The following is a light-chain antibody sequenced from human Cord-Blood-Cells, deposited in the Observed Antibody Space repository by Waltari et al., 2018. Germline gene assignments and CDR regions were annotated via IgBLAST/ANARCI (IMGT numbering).Light chain of an antibody. Sequence: QSALTQPPSASGSPGQSVTSSCAGTSSDGGGYNSVYWKQQHPGKAPKLMSYAVSKRPSGVPDRFSGSKPGNTASLTVSGLQAEDEADYYCSSYAGSNNYVFGTGTKVTVL. CDR1: SSDGGGYNS. CDR3: SSYAGSNNYV. J-gene: IGLJ1*01. CDR2: AVS. V-gene: IGLV2-8*01.